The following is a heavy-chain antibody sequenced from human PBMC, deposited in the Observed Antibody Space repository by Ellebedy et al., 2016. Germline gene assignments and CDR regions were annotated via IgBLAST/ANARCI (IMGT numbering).Heavy chain of an antibody. CDR3: AKLTPN. CDR1: GFTFSSYV. J-gene: IGHJ4*02. Sequence: GGSLRLXXTASGFTFSSYVMSWVRQAPGKGLKWVSGISRIDDSTYYADSVKGRFTISRDNSKNTLYLQMNSLRADDTAVYYCAKLTPNWGQGTLVTVSS. CDR2: ISRIDDST. V-gene: IGHV3-23*01.